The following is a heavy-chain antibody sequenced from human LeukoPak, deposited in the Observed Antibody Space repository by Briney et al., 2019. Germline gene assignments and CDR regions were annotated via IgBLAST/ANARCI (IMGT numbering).Heavy chain of an antibody. Sequence: SETLSLTCAVYGGSFIGYDWTWIRQPPGKGLEWIGEINHSGGTNYDPSLKSRVTISVDTSKNQFSLKLSSVTAADTAVYYCASLARGGNWFDPWGQGTLVTVSS. CDR2: INHSGGT. CDR3: ASLARGGNWFDP. CDR1: GGSFIGYD. J-gene: IGHJ5*02. V-gene: IGHV4-34*01. D-gene: IGHD6-6*01.